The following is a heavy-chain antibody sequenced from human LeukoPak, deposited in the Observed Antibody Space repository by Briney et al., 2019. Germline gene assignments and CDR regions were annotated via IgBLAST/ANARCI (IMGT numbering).Heavy chain of an antibody. D-gene: IGHD6-13*01. CDR2: INPNSGGT. CDR1: GYTFTGYY. CDR3: ARDGGIAALSRWFDP. Sequence: ASVKVSCKASGYTFTGYYMHWVRQAPGQGLEWMGWINPNSGGTNYAQKFQGRVTMTRDTSISTVYMELSSLRSEDTAVYYCARDGGIAALSRWFDPWGQGTLVTVSS. V-gene: IGHV1-2*02. J-gene: IGHJ5*02.